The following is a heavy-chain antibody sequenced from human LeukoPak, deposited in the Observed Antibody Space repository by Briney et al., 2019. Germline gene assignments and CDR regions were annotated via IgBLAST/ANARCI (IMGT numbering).Heavy chain of an antibody. J-gene: IGHJ4*02. CDR1: GGTFSSYA. CDR2: IIPIFGTA. CDR3: ALQNVVGATRVYYFDY. V-gene: IGHV1-69*06. Sequence: GASVKVSCKASGGTFSSYAISWVRQAPGQGLEWMGGIIPIFGTANYAQKFQGRVTITADKSTSTAYMELSSLRSEDTAVYYCALQNVVGATRVYYFDYWGQGTLVTVSS. D-gene: IGHD1-26*01.